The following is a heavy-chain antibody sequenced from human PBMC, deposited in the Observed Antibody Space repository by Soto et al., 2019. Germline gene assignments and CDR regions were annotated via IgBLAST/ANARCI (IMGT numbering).Heavy chain of an antibody. J-gene: IGHJ3*01. D-gene: IGHD4-17*01. CDR3: ASWHLREHAYDV. CDR2: LYDLDGI. Sequence: DVQLVESGGGLIQPGGSLRLSCAAFGLTVSGKYYMAWVRQAPGKGLEWLSALYDLDGIYYADSVKGRFTTSGDSSKNMVYLQMNDLRPDDTAVYYCASWHLREHAYDVWGQGTTVTVSS. CDR1: GLTVSGKYY. V-gene: IGHV3-53*01.